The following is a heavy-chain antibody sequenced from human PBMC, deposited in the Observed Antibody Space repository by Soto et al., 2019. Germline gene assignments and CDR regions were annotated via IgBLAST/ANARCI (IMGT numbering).Heavy chain of an antibody. D-gene: IGHD2-15*01. CDR2: ISTYDGNT. CDR3: ARDRGRSCIGGTCPFDY. Sequence: SVKVSLKASCYSFTIYGLTWVRQAPGQGPEWMGWISTYDGNTNYAQNFQGRVSMARDTSTSTAYMELRSLRSDDTAVYYCARDRGRSCIGGTCPFDYWGQGTQVTVSS. CDR1: CYSFTIYG. V-gene: IGHV1-18*01. J-gene: IGHJ4*02.